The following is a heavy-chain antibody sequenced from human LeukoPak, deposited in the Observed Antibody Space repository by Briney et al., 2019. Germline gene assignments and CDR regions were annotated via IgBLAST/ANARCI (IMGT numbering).Heavy chain of an antibody. V-gene: IGHV3-53*01. Sequence: GGSLRLSCAASGITASNFYMMWVCQAPGKGLERVSYISNNDVTKYADSVRGRLTISRDNSKNILYLQMNSLRVEDTAMYWCASSVTTVGAYDYWGQGAPVTVSS. CDR3: ASSVTTVGAYDY. D-gene: IGHD1-1*01. CDR2: ISNNDVT. CDR1: GITASNFY. J-gene: IGHJ4*02.